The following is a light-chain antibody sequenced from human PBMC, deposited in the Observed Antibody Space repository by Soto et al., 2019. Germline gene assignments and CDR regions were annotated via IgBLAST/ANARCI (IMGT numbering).Light chain of an antibody. CDR3: MQGTHWPST. CDR1: QSPLYSDGNTY. Sequence: DVVMTQSPLSLTVTLGQAASISCRSSQSPLYSDGNTYLNWFHQRPGQSPRRIIYKVSNRDSGVPGRFSGSGSGTDFTLQISRVEAEDVGVYYCMQGTHWPSTFGQGTKVEIK. J-gene: IGKJ1*01. CDR2: KVS. V-gene: IGKV2-30*01.